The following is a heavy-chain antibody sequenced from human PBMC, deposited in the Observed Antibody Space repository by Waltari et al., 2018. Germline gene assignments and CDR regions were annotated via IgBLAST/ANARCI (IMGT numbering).Heavy chain of an antibody. D-gene: IGHD2-21*01. CDR2: IIPILGIA. Sequence: QVQLVQSGAEVKKPGSSVKVSCKASGGTFSSYATSWVRQAPGQGLEWMGRIIPILGIANYAQKFQGRVTITADKSTRTAYMELSSLRSEDTAVEYWARGDFPCLFYYGMDVWGQGTTVTVAS. J-gene: IGHJ6*02. CDR3: ARGDFPCLFYYGMDV. CDR1: GGTFSSYA. V-gene: IGHV1-69*04.